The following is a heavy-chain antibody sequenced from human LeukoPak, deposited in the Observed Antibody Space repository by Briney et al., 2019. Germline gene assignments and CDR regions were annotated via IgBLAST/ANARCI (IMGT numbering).Heavy chain of an antibody. Sequence: SETLSLTCTVSGGSISSYYWSWIRQPAGKGLEWIGRIYTSGSTNYNPSLKSRVTISLDTSKNQFSLKLSSVTAADTAVYYCARVDYYISGSYYFDYWGQGTLVTVSS. CDR3: ARVDYYISGSYYFDY. J-gene: IGHJ4*02. D-gene: IGHD3-10*01. CDR2: IYTSGST. CDR1: GGSISSYY. V-gene: IGHV4-4*07.